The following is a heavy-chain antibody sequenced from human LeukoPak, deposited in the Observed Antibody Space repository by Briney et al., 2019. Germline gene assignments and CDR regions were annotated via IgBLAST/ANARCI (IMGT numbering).Heavy chain of an antibody. CDR1: GGSISSSSYY. J-gene: IGHJ4*02. CDR3: ARTRTDFVGYYFDY. V-gene: IGHV4-39*01. D-gene: IGHD3/OR15-3a*01. Sequence: SETLSLTCTVSGGSISSSSYYWGWIRQPPGKGLEWIGSIYYSGSTYYNPSLKSRVTISVDTSKNQFSLKLSSVTAADTAVYYCARTRTDFVGYYFDYWGQGTLVTVSS. CDR2: IYYSGST.